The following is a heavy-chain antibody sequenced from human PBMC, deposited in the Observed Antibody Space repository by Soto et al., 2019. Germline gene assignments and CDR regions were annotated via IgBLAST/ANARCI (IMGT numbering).Heavy chain of an antibody. CDR1: GYSFTSYW. V-gene: IGHV5-10-1*01. CDR2: IDPSDSYT. D-gene: IGHD3-22*01. CDR3: ARHRGPSQTMIVDEISYDYYGMDD. Sequence: GESLKISCKGSGYSFTSYWISWVRQMPGKGLELMGRIDPSDSYTNYSPSFQGHVTISADKSISTAYLKLSSLKASDTAMYYCARHRGPSQTMIVDEISYDYYGMDDRGQGPTGPAS. J-gene: IGHJ6*02.